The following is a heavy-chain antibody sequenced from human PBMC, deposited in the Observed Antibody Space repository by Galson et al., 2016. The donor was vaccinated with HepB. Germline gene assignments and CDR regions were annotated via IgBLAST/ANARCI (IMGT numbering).Heavy chain of an antibody. V-gene: IGHV1-46*01. CDR2: INPSGGTT. J-gene: IGHJ2*01. Sequence: SVKVSCKASGYSFTSYYMHWVRQAPGQGLEWMGIINPSGGTTRYAQKFQVRVTMTSDTSTSTVYMEVSSLRSDDTAVYYCAIFTGRRYFELWGRGTLVTVSS. CDR1: GYSFTSYY. D-gene: IGHD3-16*01. CDR3: AIFTGRRYFEL.